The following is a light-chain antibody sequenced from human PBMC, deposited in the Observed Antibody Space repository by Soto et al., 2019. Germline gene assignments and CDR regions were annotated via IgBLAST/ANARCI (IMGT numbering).Light chain of an antibody. J-gene: IGKJ4*01. CDR3: QRYNNWPLT. CDR2: DSS. Sequence: EILVTQSPAALSVSPGERVTLSCRASQGIGSTLAWYQQKPGQTPRLLIYDSSTRAIGIPTRFSGSRSGTEFTLTINGLQSEDFAVYYCQRYNNWPLTFGGGTKVDIK. CDR1: QGIGST. V-gene: IGKV3-15*01.